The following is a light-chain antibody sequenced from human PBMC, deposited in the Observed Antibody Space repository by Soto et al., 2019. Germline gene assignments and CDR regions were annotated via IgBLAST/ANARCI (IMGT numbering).Light chain of an antibody. J-gene: IGKJ1*01. CDR2: DVS. V-gene: IGKV1-5*01. CDR3: QQYNTFWT. CDR1: QSISTW. Sequence: DIQMTQSPSTLSASVGDRVTITCRASQSISTWLAWYQQKPGKAPKLLIYDVSSLESGVPSRFSGSGSGTEFTLTINSLPPDDCAIYYCQQYNTFWTVGQGTKVDSK.